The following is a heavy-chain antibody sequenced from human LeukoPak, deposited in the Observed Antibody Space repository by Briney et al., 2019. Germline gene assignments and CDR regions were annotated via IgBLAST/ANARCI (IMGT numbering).Heavy chain of an antibody. D-gene: IGHD4-23*01. V-gene: IGHV4-59*01. J-gene: IGHJ4*02. Sequence: SETLSLTCTVSGGSISGYYWTWIRQPPGKGLEWIGFIYYRGSTNYNPSLKSRVTIPLDTSRNQFSLKLSSVTAADTAVYYCARASHGSNSEFDYWGLGTLVTVSS. CDR1: GGSISGYY. CDR2: IYYRGST. CDR3: ARASHGSNSEFDY.